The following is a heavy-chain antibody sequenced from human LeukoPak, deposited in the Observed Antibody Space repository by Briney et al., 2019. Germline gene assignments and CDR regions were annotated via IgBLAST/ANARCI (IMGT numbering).Heavy chain of an antibody. J-gene: IGHJ4*02. D-gene: IGHD6-19*01. Sequence: GGSLRLSCAATGFTFSSDSMNWGRQAPGKGLEWVSSISCSSNNIFYADSVKCRFTISRDNAKNSLYLQMNSLRVEDTAEYYCARGGVSIAVTGTGGFDYWGQGTLVTVSS. CDR3: ARGGVSIAVTGTGGFDY. CDR2: ISCSSNNI. CDR1: GFTFSSDS. V-gene: IGHV3-21*01.